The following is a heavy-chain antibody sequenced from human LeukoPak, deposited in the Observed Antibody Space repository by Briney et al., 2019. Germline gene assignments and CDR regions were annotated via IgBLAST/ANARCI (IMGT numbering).Heavy chain of an antibody. J-gene: IGHJ4*02. CDR1: GFTFSSYG. CDR3: ATLFKYSGSYLGY. V-gene: IGHV3-30*02. CDR2: IRYDGSNK. D-gene: IGHD1-26*01. Sequence: GGSLRLSCAASGFTFSSYGMHWVRQAPGKGLEWVAFIRYDGSNKYYADSVKGRFTISRDNSKNTLYLQMNSLRAEDTAVYYCATLFKYSGSYLGYWGQGTLVTVSS.